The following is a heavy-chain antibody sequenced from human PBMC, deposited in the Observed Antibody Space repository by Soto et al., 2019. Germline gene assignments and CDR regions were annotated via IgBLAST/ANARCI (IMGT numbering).Heavy chain of an antibody. J-gene: IGHJ4*02. Sequence: SETLSLTCTASGGSISSYYWSWIRQPPGKGLEWIGYIYYSGSTNYNPSLKSRVTISVDTSKNQFSLKLSSVTAADTAVYYCARWYGGSLDYWGQGTLVTVSS. CDR2: IYYSGST. CDR3: ARWYGGSLDY. D-gene: IGHD4-17*01. CDR1: GGSISSYY. V-gene: IGHV4-59*01.